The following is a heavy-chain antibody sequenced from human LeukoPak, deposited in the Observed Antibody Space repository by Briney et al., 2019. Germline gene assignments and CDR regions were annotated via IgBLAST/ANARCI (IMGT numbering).Heavy chain of an antibody. CDR2: IYYSGST. CDR3: AGRLYDFWSGYLRYGMDV. D-gene: IGHD3-3*01. CDR1: GGSISSYY. J-gene: IGHJ6*02. V-gene: IGHV4-59*01. Sequence: PSETLSLTCTVSGGSISSYYWSWIRQPPGKGLEWIGYIYYSGSTNYNPSLESRVTISVDTSKNQFSLKLSSVTAADTAVYYCAGRLYDFWSGYLRYGMDVWGQGTTVTVSS.